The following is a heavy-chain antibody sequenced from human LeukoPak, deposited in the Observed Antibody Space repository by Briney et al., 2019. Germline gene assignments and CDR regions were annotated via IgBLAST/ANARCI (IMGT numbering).Heavy chain of an antibody. CDR2: IYYSGNT. CDR3: ARGPSGYHNT. CDR1: GVSISSSNSY. Sequence: RPSETLSLTCTVSGVSISSSNSYWGWIRQPPGKGLEWIGSIYYSGNTYYNASLKSQVSISIDTSKNQFSLRLTSVTAADTAVYYCARGPSGYHNTGGQGTLVTVSS. V-gene: IGHV4-39*01. D-gene: IGHD5-12*01. J-gene: IGHJ4*02.